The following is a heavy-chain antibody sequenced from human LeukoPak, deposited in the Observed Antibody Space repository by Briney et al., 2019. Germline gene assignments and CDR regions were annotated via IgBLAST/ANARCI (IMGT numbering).Heavy chain of an antibody. CDR2: IYYSGST. J-gene: IGHJ4*02. CDR3: ARGPSGYSGYEFDY. D-gene: IGHD5-12*01. CDR1: GXSISPYY. Sequence: PSETLSLTCTVSGXSISPYYWSWIRQPPGKGLEWIAYIYYSGSTSYNPSLKSRVTISVDTSKNQFTLKLSSVTAADTAVYYCARGPSGYSGYEFDYWGQGTLVTVSS. V-gene: IGHV4-59*01.